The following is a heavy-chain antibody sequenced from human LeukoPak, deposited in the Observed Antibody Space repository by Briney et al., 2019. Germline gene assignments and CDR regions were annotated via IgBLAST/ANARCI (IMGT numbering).Heavy chain of an antibody. V-gene: IGHV1-46*01. CDR1: GYTFTIYN. CDR2: INPSGGST. CDR3: ARGMTTVTTGAALIFGY. Sequence: GASVTVSFKASGYTFTIYNMHWVRQAPGQGLEWMGVINPSGGSTSYAQKFQGRVTMTRDTSTSTVYMELSSLRSEDTAVYYCARGMTTVTTGAALIFGYWGQGTLVTVSS. D-gene: IGHD4-17*01. J-gene: IGHJ4*02.